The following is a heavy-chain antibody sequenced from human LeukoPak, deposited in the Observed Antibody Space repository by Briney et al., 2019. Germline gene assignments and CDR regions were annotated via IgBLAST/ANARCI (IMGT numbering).Heavy chain of an antibody. D-gene: IGHD4-17*01. CDR1: GFTFSTYG. J-gene: IGHJ2*01. Sequence: GSLRLSCAASGFTFSTYGMHWVRQAPGKGLDWLAVISYDGINKNYADSVKGRFTISRDNSKNTLYLQMNSLRAEDTAVYYCAKPHGESDWYFDLWGRGTLVTVSS. V-gene: IGHV3-30*18. CDR3: AKPHGESDWYFDL. CDR2: ISYDGINK.